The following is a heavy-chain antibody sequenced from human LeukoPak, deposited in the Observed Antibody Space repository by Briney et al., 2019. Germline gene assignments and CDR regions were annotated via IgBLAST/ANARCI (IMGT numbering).Heavy chain of an antibody. CDR2: ISGSGGST. CDR3: AKVRIPLLWFGESFDY. Sequence: GGSLRLSCAASGFTFSSYAMSWVRQAPGKGLEWVSAISGSGGSTYYADSVKGRFTISRDNSKNTLYLQMNSLRAEDTAVYYCAKVRIPLLWFGESFDYWGQGTLVTDSS. D-gene: IGHD3-10*01. V-gene: IGHV3-23*01. CDR1: GFTFSSYA. J-gene: IGHJ4*02.